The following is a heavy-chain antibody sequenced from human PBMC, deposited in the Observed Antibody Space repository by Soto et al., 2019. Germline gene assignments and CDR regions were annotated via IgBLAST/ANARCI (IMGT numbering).Heavy chain of an antibody. V-gene: IGHV1-8*01. CDR2: MNPNSGNT. J-gene: IGHJ6*02. Sequence: QVQLVQSGAEVKKPGASVKVSCKASGYTFTSYDINWVRQATGQGLEWMGWMNPNSGNTGYAQKFQGRVTMTRNTAISTAYMGLGSRRSGDTAVYYCARRLSRGIGGATGRIGMDVWGQGTTVTVSS. CDR1: GYTFTSYD. D-gene: IGHD1-26*01. CDR3: ARRLSRGIGGATGRIGMDV.